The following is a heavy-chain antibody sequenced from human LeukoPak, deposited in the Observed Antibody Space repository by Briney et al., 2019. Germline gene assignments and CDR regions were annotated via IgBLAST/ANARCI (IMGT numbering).Heavy chain of an antibody. CDR3: ARVWAVAPERFDP. V-gene: IGHV4-4*02. CDR2: VNLQGST. Sequence: SGTLSLTCGVSGGSITQTNYWTWVRQPPGKGLEWIGEVNLQGSTNYSPSLMGRVAISVDKSENHVSLQLTSVTAADTAVYYCARVWAVAPERFDPWGQGTLVTVSS. D-gene: IGHD6-19*01. CDR1: GGSITQTNY. J-gene: IGHJ5*02.